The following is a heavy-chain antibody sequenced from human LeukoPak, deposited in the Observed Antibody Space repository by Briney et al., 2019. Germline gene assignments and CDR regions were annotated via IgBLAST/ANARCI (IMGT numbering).Heavy chain of an antibody. CDR2: IYYSGPT. CDR3: ARGGLGFDY. D-gene: IGHD3-16*01. V-gene: IGHV4-39*07. Sequence: SETLSLTCSVSGGSISSNNNYWGWIRQPPGKGLEWIASIYYSGPTFYSPSLKSRVTISIDTSKNQFSLNLNSATAADTAVYYCARGGLGFDYWGQGTLVTVSS. J-gene: IGHJ4*02. CDR1: GGSISSNNNY.